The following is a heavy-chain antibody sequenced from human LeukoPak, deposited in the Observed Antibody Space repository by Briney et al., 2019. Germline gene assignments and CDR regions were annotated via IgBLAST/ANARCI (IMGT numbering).Heavy chain of an antibody. CDR1: GYTFTSYG. V-gene: IGHV1-18*01. CDR3: ARDCSSTSCALFDY. CDR2: ISAYNGNT. D-gene: IGHD2-2*01. Sequence: ASVKVSCKASGYTFTSYGISWVRQAPGQGLEWMGWISAYNGNTNYAQKLQGRVTMTTDTSTSTAYMELRSLRSDDTAVYYCARDCSSTSCALFDYWGQGTLVTVSS. J-gene: IGHJ4*02.